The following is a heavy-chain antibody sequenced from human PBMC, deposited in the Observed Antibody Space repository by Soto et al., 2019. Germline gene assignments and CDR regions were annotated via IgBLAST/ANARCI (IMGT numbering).Heavy chain of an antibody. D-gene: IGHD6-13*01. CDR2: IYYSGST. J-gene: IGHJ5*02. CDR3: ATSPRRQRDYSSSWGGNWFDP. CDR1: GGSISSSSYY. Sequence: QLQLQESGPGLVKPSETLSLTCTVSGGSISSSSYYWGWIRQPPGKGLEWIGSIYYSGSTYSNPSLKSRVTISADTSKNQFSLKLSSVTAADTAVYYCATSPRRQRDYSSSWGGNWFDPWGQGTLVTVSS. V-gene: IGHV4-39*01.